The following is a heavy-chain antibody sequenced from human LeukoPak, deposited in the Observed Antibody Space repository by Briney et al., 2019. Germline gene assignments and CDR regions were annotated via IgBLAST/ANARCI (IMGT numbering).Heavy chain of an antibody. CDR3: ARDRVTWAF. CDR2: ISDSGGTT. D-gene: IGHD5-18*01. V-gene: IGHV3-23*01. Sequence: GGSLRLSCAASGFTFSNYAMSWVRQAPGMGLEWVSGISDSGGTTYYADSVKGRFTISRDNSKNTLYLQMNSLRAEDTAVYYCARDRVTWAFWGQGTMVTVSS. CDR1: GFTFSNYA. J-gene: IGHJ3*01.